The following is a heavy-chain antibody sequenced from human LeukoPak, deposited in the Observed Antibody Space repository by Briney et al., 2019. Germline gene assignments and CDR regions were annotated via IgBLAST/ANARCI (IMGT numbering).Heavy chain of an antibody. V-gene: IGHV3-21*04. D-gene: IGHD3-3*01. CDR3: ARNPRDTSFHFDY. J-gene: IGHJ4*02. Sequence: GGSLRLSCAASGFTFSSYSMNWVRQAPGKGLEWVSSISSSSSYIYYADSVKGRFTISRDNAKNSLYLQMNSLRAEDTAVYYCARNPRDTSFHFDYWGQGTLVTVSS. CDR2: ISSSSSYI. CDR1: GFTFSSYS.